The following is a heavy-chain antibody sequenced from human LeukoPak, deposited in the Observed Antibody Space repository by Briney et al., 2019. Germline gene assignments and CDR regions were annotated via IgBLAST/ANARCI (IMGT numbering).Heavy chain of an antibody. CDR1: GGSISSGSYY. Sequence: SETLSLTCTVSGGSISSGSYYWSWIRQPPGKGLEWIGDIYYSGSTNYNPSLKSRVTISVDTSKNQFSLKLSPVTAADTAVYYCARDRVGAPVSFDSWGQGTLVTVSS. D-gene: IGHD1-26*01. CDR2: IYYSGST. V-gene: IGHV4-61*01. J-gene: IGHJ4*02. CDR3: ARDRVGAPVSFDS.